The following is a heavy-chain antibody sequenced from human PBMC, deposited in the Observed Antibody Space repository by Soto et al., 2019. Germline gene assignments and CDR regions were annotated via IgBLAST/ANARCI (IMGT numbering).Heavy chain of an antibody. CDR2: IYWNDDK. CDR1: GFSLSTSGVG. J-gene: IGHJ5*02. V-gene: IGHV2-5*01. D-gene: IGHD1-26*01. Sequence: SGPTLVNPTQTPTLTCTFSGFSLSTSGVGVGWIRQPPGKALEWLALIYWNDDKRYSPCLKRRLTITKDTSKNQVVLPMTNMDPVEPATYYCALRSRCGAGPEVRFDPWGQRTLDTVSS. CDR3: ALRSRCGAGPEVRFDP.